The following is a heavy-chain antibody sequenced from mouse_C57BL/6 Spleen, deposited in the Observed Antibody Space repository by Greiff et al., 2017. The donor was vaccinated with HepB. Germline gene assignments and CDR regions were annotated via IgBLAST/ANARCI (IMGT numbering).Heavy chain of an antibody. CDR1: GYTFTSYW. CDR3: AREGITTVVATGYFDV. D-gene: IGHD1-1*01. Sequence: VQLQQSGAELVKPGASVKMSCKASGYTFTSYWITWVKQRPGQGLEWIGDIYPGSGSTNYNEKFKSKATLTVDTSSSTAYMQLSSLTSEDSAVYYCAREGITTVVATGYFDVWGTGTTVTVSS. V-gene: IGHV1-55*01. CDR2: IYPGSGST. J-gene: IGHJ1*03.